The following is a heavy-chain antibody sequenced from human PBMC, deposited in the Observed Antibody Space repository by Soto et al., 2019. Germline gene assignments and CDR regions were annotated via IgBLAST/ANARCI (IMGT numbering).Heavy chain of an antibody. CDR2: ISYDGSNK. CDR1: GFTFSSYG. Sequence: QVQLVESGGGVVQPGRSLRLSCAASGFTFSSYGMHWVRQARGKGLEWVAVISYDGSNKYYADSVKGRFTISRDNSKNTLYLQMNSLRAEDTAVYYCAKLIAAAADAAFDIWGQATMVTVSS. D-gene: IGHD6-13*01. CDR3: AKLIAAAADAAFDI. V-gene: IGHV3-30*18. J-gene: IGHJ3*02.